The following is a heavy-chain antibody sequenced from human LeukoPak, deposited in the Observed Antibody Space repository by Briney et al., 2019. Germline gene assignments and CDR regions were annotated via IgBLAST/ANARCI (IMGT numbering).Heavy chain of an antibody. CDR2: ISGSGGST. D-gene: IGHD3-3*01. J-gene: IGHJ4*02. CDR1: GFTFSSYA. CDR3: AKDRPRPIFGVDTDY. V-gene: IGHV3-23*01. Sequence: GGSLRLSCAASGFTFSSYAMSWVRQAPGKGLEWGSAISGSGGSTYYADSVKGWFTISRDNSKNTLYLQMNSLRAEDSAVYYCAKDRPRPIFGVDTDYWGQGTRVTVSS.